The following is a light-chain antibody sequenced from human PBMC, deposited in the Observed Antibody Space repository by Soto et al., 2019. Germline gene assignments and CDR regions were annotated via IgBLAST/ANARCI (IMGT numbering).Light chain of an antibody. CDR2: AAS. CDR3: RHAVRPVHR. CDR1: QTITTY. V-gene: IGKV1-39*01. J-gene: IGKJ4*02. Sequence: DIQMPQSPPSLSASIGDTVTITCRASQTITTYLNWFQQKPGTAPKLLIGAASTLQSGVPSRFTGSGSGTDFTLPISSLQPEDAASYFWRHAVRPVHRFGGGIKLVTK.